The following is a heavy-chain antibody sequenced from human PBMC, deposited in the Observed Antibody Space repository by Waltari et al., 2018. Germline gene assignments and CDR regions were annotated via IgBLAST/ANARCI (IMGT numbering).Heavy chain of an antibody. Sequence: PGKGLEWVAVIWGDGNYEFYADSVKGRFNISRDNPRKTLYLQMNSLRGEDTAMYYCARESAASAGIGVGVFHRWGQGTLVTVSS. J-gene: IGHJ1*01. CDR3: ARESAASAGIGVGVFHR. CDR2: IWGDGNYE. D-gene: IGHD2-15*01. V-gene: IGHV3-33*01.